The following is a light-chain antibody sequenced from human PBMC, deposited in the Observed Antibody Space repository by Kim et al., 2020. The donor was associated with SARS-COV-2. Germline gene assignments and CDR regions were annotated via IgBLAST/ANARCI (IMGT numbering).Light chain of an antibody. CDR2: DTS. V-gene: IGLV7-46*01. J-gene: IGLJ2*01. Sequence: QAVVTQEPSLTVSPGGTVTLTCGSSPGAVTSGHYPYWFQQKPGQAPRTLIYDTSNKHSWTPARFSGSLLGGKAALTLSGAQPEDEAEYYCLLSYSGARGVFGGGTQLTVL. CDR3: LLSYSGARGV. CDR1: PGAVTSGHY.